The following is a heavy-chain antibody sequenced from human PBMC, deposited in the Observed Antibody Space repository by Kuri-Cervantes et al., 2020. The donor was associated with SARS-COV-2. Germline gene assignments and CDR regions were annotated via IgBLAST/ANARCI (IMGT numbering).Heavy chain of an antibody. D-gene: IGHD3-3*01. Sequence: GESLKISCAASGFTFSSYWMHWVRQAPGKGLVWVSRINSDGSSTSYVDSVKGRFTISRDNAKNTLYLQMNSLRAEDTAVYYCARDSPDYDFWSGYIQLGPRYMDVWGKGTTVTVSS. CDR3: ARDSPDYDFWSGYIQLGPRYMDV. CDR2: INSDGSST. CDR1: GFTFSSYW. J-gene: IGHJ6*03. V-gene: IGHV3-74*01.